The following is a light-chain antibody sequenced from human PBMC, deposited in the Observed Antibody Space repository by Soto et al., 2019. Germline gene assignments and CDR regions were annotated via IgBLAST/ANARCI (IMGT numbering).Light chain of an antibody. V-gene: IGKV1-5*01. Sequence: DFQMTQSPSTPSASVFELVTITCRASQNIRSRLAWFQQKPGKAPKLLIYDASSLESGVPSRFSGSGSGTEFTLTIRSLQPDDFATYYCQQYDSYSPLTFGGGTKVDIK. CDR3: QQYDSYSPLT. CDR2: DAS. CDR1: QNIRSR. J-gene: IGKJ4*01.